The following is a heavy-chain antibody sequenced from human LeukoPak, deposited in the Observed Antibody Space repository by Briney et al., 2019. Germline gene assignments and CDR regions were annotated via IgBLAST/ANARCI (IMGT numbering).Heavy chain of an antibody. V-gene: IGHV3-21*04. Sequence: PGGSLRLSCAASGFTFSSYSMNWVRQAPGKGLEWVSSISSSSSYIYYADSVKGRFTISRDNPKNTIYLQMNSLRAEDTAVYFCAKRGVVIRVILVGFHKEAYYFDSWGQGALVTVSS. D-gene: IGHD3-22*01. CDR1: GFTFSSYS. CDR3: AKRGVVIRVILVGFHKEAYYFDS. J-gene: IGHJ4*02. CDR2: ISSSSSYI.